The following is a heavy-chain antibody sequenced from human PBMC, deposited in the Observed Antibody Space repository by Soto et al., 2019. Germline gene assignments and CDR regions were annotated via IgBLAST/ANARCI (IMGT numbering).Heavy chain of an antibody. V-gene: IGHV3-74*01. CDR2: IDSYGSEK. D-gene: IGHD6-25*01. J-gene: IGHJ6*01. CDR3: AGPVAAAGPYLYFCGLDA. Sequence: EAQLVESGGGLSQPGGSLRLSCAASGFTFRSYWMHWVRQVPGKGLVWVSRIDSYGSEKNYVDSVKGRFTISRDNAKNTVYLQMNSLRTEDTGVYYCAGPVAAAGPYLYFCGLDAWGQGTTVTVSS. CDR1: GFTFRSYW.